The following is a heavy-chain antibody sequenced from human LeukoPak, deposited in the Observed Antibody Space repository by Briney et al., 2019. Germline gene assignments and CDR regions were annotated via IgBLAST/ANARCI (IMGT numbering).Heavy chain of an antibody. D-gene: IGHD4-11*01. CDR2: INPSGGST. J-gene: IGHJ4*02. CDR3: ARWTTTYLDY. V-gene: IGHV1-46*01. Sequence: ASVKVSCKASGYTFTSYYIHGVRQAPGQGLEWMGIINPSGGSTNYAQKFQGRVTMTRDTSTSTVYMELSSLGSEDSAVYYCARWTTTYLDYWGQGTLVTVSS. CDR1: GYTFTSYY.